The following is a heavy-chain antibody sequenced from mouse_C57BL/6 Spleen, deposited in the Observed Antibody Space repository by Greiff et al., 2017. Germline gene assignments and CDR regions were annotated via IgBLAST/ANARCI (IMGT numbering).Heavy chain of an antibody. Sequence: EVQLVESGGGLVQPGGSLKLSCAASGFTFSDYYMYWVRQTPEKRLEWVAYISNGGGSTYYPDTVKGRFTISRDNAKNTLYLQMSRLKSEDTAMYYCARQYYGNLYYFDYWCQGTTLTVSS. CDR2: ISNGGGST. CDR3: ARQYYGNLYYFDY. V-gene: IGHV5-12*01. CDR1: GFTFSDYY. D-gene: IGHD2-1*01. J-gene: IGHJ2*01.